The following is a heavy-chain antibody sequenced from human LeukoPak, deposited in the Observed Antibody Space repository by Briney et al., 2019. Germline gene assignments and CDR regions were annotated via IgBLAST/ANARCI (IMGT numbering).Heavy chain of an antibody. CDR3: AKEGLRFFDG. CDR1: GFTFSSTG. D-gene: IGHD5-12*01. Sequence: PGGSLRLSCTASGFTFSSTGMHWVRQAPGKGLDWVASISYDGSSKKYVDSVKGRFTISRDNSKRTLYLQMNSLRSEDTAVYYCAKEGLRFFDGWGQGTLVTVSS. J-gene: IGHJ4*02. CDR2: ISYDGSSK. V-gene: IGHV3-30*18.